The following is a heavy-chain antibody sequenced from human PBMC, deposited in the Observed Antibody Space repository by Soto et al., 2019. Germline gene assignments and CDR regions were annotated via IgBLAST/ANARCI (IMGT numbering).Heavy chain of an antibody. Sequence: SVKVSCKASGGTFSSYTISWVRQAPGQGLEWMGRIIPILGIANYAQKFQGRVTITADKSTSTAYMELSSLRSEDTAVYYCASRVVRGCAGYFQDWGQGNMVTVS. CDR1: GGTFSSYT. J-gene: IGHJ1*01. D-gene: IGHD2-2*01. CDR2: IIPILGIA. V-gene: IGHV1-69*02. CDR3: ASRVVRGCAGYFQD.